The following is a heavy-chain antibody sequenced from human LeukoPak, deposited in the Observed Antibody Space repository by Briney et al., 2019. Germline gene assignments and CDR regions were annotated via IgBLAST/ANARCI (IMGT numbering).Heavy chain of an antibody. D-gene: IGHD3-16*01. CDR3: ARGTEYGIGMGEPRLNWFDP. CDR1: GGSFSGYY. CDR2: INHSGST. J-gene: IGHJ5*02. Sequence: SETLSLTCAVYGGSFSGYYWSWIRQPPGKGLEWIGEINHSGSTNYNPSLKSRVTISVDTSKNQFSLKLSSVTAADTAVYYCARGTEYGIGMGEPRLNWFDPWGQGTLGTVSS. V-gene: IGHV4-34*01.